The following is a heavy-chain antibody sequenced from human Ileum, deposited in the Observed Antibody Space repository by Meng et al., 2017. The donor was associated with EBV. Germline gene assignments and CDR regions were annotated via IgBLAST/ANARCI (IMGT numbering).Heavy chain of an antibody. CDR3: LSGSCGSV. Sequence: QLRESRPALLNPSETLSLTCVVSGDCNPNGNWWAWVRHPQEKGLECFGEFRKRRSSASDQSLKSRVSMSIDKSKDQYSPKLSSVSAADTAVYHCLSGSCGSVWGQGTLVTVSS. CDR2: FRKRRSS. V-gene: IGHV4-4*02. D-gene: IGHD3-10*01. J-gene: IGHJ1*01. CDR1: GDCNPNGNW.